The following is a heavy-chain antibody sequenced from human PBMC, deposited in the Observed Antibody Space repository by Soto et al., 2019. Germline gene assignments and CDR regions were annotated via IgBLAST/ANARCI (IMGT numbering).Heavy chain of an antibody. V-gene: IGHV1-58*01. J-gene: IGHJ4*02. CDR3: ALGVVVPAAIFGFDY. CDR1: GFTFTSSA. D-gene: IGHD2-2*01. CDR2: IVVGSGNT. Sequence: ASVKVSCKASGFTFTSSAVQWVRQARGQRLEWIGWIVVGSGNTNYAQKFQERVTITRDMSTSTAYMELSSLRSEDTAVYYCALGVVVPAAIFGFDYWGQGTLVTVSS.